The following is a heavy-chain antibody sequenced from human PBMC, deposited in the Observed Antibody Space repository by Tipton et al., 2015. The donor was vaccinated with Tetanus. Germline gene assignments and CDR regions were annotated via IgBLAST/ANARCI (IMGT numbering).Heavy chain of an antibody. J-gene: IGHJ4*02. CDR2: IYPGDSDT. V-gene: IGHV5-51*01. Sequence: QLVQSGPEVKKAGESLRISCKGSGYNFTDYWITWVRQMPGEGLEWMGIIYPGDSDTRYSPSFQGHVTISADRSITTAYLQWSSLEASDTAIYYCARHGKFASGLRFFDYWGQGTLVTVSS. D-gene: IGHD6-19*01. CDR1: GYNFTDYW. CDR3: ARHGKFASGLRFFDY.